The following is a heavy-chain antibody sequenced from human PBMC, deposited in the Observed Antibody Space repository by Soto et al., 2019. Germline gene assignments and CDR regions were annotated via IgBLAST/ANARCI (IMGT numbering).Heavy chain of an antibody. J-gene: IGHJ4*02. V-gene: IGHV3-11*06. D-gene: IGHD5-12*01. CDR2: ISSSSSYT. Sequence: QVQLVESGGGLVKPGGSLRLSCAAPGFTFSDYYMSWIRQAPGKGLEWVSYISSSSSYTNYADSVKGRFTISRDNAKNSLYLQMNSLRAEDTAVYYCARIGHSGYDPDFDYWGQGTLVTVSS. CDR3: ARIGHSGYDPDFDY. CDR1: GFTFSDYY.